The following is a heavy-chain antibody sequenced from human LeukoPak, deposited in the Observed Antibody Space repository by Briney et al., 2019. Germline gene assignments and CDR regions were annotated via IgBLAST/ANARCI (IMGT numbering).Heavy chain of an antibody. CDR2: IRSKAYGGTT. D-gene: IGHD3-16*02. CDR1: GFTVSSNY. Sequence: PGGSLRLSCAASGFTVSSNYMSWVRQAPGKGLEWVGFIRSKAYGGTTEYAASVKGRLTISRDDSKGIAYLQMNSLKTEDTAVYYCTRHKGYVWGTYRYADNYFDYWGQGTLVTVSS. V-gene: IGHV3-49*04. CDR3: TRHKGYVWGTYRYADNYFDY. J-gene: IGHJ4*02.